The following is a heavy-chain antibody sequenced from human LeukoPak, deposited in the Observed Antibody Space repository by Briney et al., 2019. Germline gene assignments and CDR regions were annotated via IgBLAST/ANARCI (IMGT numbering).Heavy chain of an antibody. D-gene: IGHD3-22*01. V-gene: IGHV3-30*03. J-gene: IGHJ6*02. CDR2: ISYDGSNK. Sequence: PGGSLRLSCAASGFTFSSYGMHWVRQAPGKGLEWVAVISYDGSNKYYADSVKGRFTISRHNSKNTLYLQMNSLRAEDTAVYYCARDIYYYDSSGSPTPSMDVWGQGTTVTVSS. CDR1: GFTFSSYG. CDR3: ARDIYYYDSSGSPTPSMDV.